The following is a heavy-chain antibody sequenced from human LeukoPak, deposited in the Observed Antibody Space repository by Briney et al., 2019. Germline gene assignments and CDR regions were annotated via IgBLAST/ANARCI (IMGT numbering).Heavy chain of an antibody. CDR3: ARDFVFSSSGSSFGY. Sequence: ASVKVSCKASGYTFTGYYMHWVRQAPGQGLEWMGWINPNSGGTNYAQKFQGRVTMTRDTSISTAYMELSRLRSDDTAVYYCARDFVFSSSGSSFGYWGQGTLVTVSS. CDR2: INPNSGGT. CDR1: GYTFTGYY. D-gene: IGHD3-22*01. J-gene: IGHJ4*02. V-gene: IGHV1-2*02.